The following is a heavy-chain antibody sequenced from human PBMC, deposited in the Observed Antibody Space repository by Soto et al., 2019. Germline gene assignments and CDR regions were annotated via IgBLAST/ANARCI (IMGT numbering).Heavy chain of an antibody. D-gene: IGHD5-12*01. J-gene: IGHJ1*01. V-gene: IGHV3-23*01. CDR2: LYGSGGGI. CDR1: GFSCSDYA. CDR3: AKDAVSRDGVWLAHD. Sequence: PGGSLRLSCAASGFSCSDYAMIWVRQAPGKGLEWVSGLYGSGGGIHYADSVKGRFTISRDNYANSVYLQMNSLRVEDTAIYYCAKDAVSRDGVWLAHDWGQGTVVTVSS.